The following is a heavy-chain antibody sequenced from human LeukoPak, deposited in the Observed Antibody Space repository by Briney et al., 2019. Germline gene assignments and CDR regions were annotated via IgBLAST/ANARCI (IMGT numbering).Heavy chain of an antibody. CDR3: ARALEDSSRSD. CDR1: GYTFTSYG. V-gene: IGHV1-2*02. J-gene: IGHJ4*02. CDR2: INPNSGGT. D-gene: IGHD6-6*01. Sequence: ASVKVSCKASGYTFTSYGISWVRQAPGQGLEWMGWINPNSGGTNYAQKFQGRVTMTRDTSISTAYMELSRLRSDDTAVYYCARALEDSSRSDWGQGTLVTVSS.